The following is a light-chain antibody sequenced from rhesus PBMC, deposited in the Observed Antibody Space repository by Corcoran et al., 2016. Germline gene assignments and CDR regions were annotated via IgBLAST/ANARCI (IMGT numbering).Light chain of an antibody. CDR3: MQALEFPYS. Sequence: DIVMTQTPLSLPVTLGEPASISCRSSQSLLDSEDGNTYLDWYLQKPGQSPQLLMYEVSNRASGVPDRFSGSGSDTDFTLKISRVEAEDVGVYYCMQALEFPYSFGQGTKVEIK. J-gene: IGKJ2*01. CDR1: QSLLDSEDGNTY. CDR2: EVS. V-gene: IGKV2-104*01.